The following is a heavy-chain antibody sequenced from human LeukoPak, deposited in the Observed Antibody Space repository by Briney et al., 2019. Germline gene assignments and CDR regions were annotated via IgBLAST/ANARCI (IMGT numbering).Heavy chain of an antibody. CDR1: GFTFSSYA. Sequence: GRSLRLSRAASGFTFSSYAMHWVRQAPGKGLEWVAVISYDGSNKYYADSVKGRFTISRDNSKNTLYLQMNSLRAEDTAVYYCARDDGVYYDILTGFNYWGQGTLVTVSS. D-gene: IGHD3-9*01. CDR3: ARDDGVYYDILTGFNY. J-gene: IGHJ4*02. V-gene: IGHV3-30*01. CDR2: ISYDGSNK.